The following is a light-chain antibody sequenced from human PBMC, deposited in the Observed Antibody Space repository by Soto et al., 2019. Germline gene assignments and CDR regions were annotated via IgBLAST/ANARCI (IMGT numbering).Light chain of an antibody. CDR2: EDS. CDR1: NIGSRS. CDR3: QIWDTTSDHPL. Sequence: SYELTQPPSLSVAPGQTARITCGGNNIGSRSVHWYQQRPGQAPVVVVSEDSERPSGIPERFSGSNSGNTATLTISRVEAGDEADYYCQIWDTTSDHPLFGGGTKLTVL. J-gene: IGLJ2*01. V-gene: IGLV3-21*02.